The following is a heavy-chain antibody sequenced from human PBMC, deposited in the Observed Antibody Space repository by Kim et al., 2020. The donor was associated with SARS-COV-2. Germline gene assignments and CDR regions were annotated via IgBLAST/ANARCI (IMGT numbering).Heavy chain of an antibody. CDR3: ARDGRYSSGWLNFDY. Sequence: SETLSLTCTVSGGSISSYYWSWIRQPPGRGLEWIGYTYYSGSTNSNPSLKSRVTISVDTSKNQFSLKLSSVTAADTAVYYCARDGRYSSGWLNFDYWGQGTLVTVSS. V-gene: IGHV4-59*01. J-gene: IGHJ4*02. CDR1: GGSISSYY. D-gene: IGHD6-19*01. CDR2: TYYSGST.